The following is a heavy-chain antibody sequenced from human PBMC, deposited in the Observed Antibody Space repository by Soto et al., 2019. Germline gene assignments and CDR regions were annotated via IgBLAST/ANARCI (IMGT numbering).Heavy chain of an antibody. CDR1: GGTFSSYA. Sequence: AVKVSCKAPGGTFSSYAIGWARQAPGQGLEWMGGVVPIFGTANDAQKFLGRVAITADEYARTAYMGLSSLRSEDTAVYYCARLLRQTNWGQGTLVTVSS. CDR2: VVPIFGTA. D-gene: IGHD3-16*01. CDR3: ARLLRQTN. J-gene: IGHJ4*02. V-gene: IGHV1-69*13.